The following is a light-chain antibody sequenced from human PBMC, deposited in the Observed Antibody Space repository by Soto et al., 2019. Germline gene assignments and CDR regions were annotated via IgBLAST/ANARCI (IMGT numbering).Light chain of an antibody. CDR2: GES. V-gene: IGKV3-15*01. CDR3: QQYNNWPPLT. J-gene: IGKJ4*01. CDR1: QSVSSN. Sequence: EIVMTQSPATLSVSPGERATLSCRASQSVSSNLAWYQQKPGQAPRLLIYGESTRATGITARFSGSGSGTEYPLTISSLQSEDFEVYYCQQYNNWPPLTFGGGTKVEIK.